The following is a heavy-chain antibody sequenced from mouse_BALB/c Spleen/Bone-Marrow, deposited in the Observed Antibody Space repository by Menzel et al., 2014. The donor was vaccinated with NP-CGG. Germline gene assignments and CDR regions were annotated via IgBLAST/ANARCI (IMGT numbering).Heavy chain of an antibody. CDR2: IWAGGTT. CDR3: AREGAYYRDIDY. V-gene: IGHV2-9*02. D-gene: IGHD2-14*01. Sequence: VKVEESGPGLVAPSQSLSITCTVSGFSLTTYGIHWVRQPPGKGLEWLGVIWAGGTTIYNSTLMSRLSISKDTSKSQVFLKMNSLQTDDTAIYYCAREGAYYRDIDYWGQGTTLTVSS. CDR1: GFSLTTYG. J-gene: IGHJ2*01.